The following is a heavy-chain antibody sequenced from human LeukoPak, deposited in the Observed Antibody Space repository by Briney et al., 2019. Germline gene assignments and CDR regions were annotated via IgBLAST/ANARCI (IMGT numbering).Heavy chain of an antibody. CDR3: ATPPITIFGVVSDY. V-gene: IGHV3-11*01. CDR1: GFTFSDYY. J-gene: IGHJ4*02. D-gene: IGHD3-3*01. Sequence: PGGSLRLSCAASGFTFSDYYMSWIRQAPGKGPEWVSFISNSGGTIYYADSVKGRFTISRDNAKKSLYLQMNSLRAEDTAVYYCATPPITIFGVVSDYWGQGTLVTVSS. CDR2: ISNSGGTI.